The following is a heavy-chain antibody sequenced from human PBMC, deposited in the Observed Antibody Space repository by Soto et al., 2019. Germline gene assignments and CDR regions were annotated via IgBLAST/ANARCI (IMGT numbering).Heavy chain of an antibody. D-gene: IGHD4-17*01. CDR1: GYTFTSYG. J-gene: IGHJ4*02. Sequence: ASVKVSCKASGYTFTSYGISWVRQAPGQGPEWMGWISAYNGNTNYAQKLQGRVTMTTDTSTSTAYMELRSLRSDDTAVYYCARNIPHDYGDYAYCDYWGQGTLVTVSS. CDR3: ARNIPHDYGDYAYCDY. CDR2: ISAYNGNT. V-gene: IGHV1-18*01.